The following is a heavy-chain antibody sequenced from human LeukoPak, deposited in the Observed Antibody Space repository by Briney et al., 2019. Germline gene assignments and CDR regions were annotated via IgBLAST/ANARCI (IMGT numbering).Heavy chain of an antibody. J-gene: IGHJ4*02. CDR3: AKVGEPMIVCH. D-gene: IGHD3-22*01. Sequence: GGSLRLSCAASGFTFSSYAMSWVRQAPGKGLEWVSAISGSGGSTYYADSVKGRFTISRDNSKNTLYLQMNSPRAEDTAVYYCAKVGEPMIVCHWGQGTLVTVSS. CDR1: GFTFSSYA. CDR2: ISGSGGST. V-gene: IGHV3-23*01.